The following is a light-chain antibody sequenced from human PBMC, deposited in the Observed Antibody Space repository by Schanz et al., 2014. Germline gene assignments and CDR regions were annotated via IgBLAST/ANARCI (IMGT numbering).Light chain of an antibody. Sequence: DIQMTQSPSTLSASVGDRVTITCRASQSFSGWLAWYQQKPGKAPKLLIYDISKLESGVPSRFSGSGYGTEFTLTISSLQPEDVATYYCQKYNSAPVTFGQGTKVEIK. CDR2: DIS. CDR3: QKYNSAPVT. J-gene: IGKJ1*01. V-gene: IGKV1-5*01. CDR1: QSFSGW.